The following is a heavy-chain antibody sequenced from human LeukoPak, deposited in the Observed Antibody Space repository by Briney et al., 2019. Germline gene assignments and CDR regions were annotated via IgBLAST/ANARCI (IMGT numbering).Heavy chain of an antibody. CDR2: IIPILGIA. Sequence: GASVKVSCKASGGTFSSYAISWVRQAPGQGLEWMGRIIPILGIANYAQKFQGRVTITADKSTSTAYMELSSLRSEDTAVYYCARDLGYGDYVEYFQHWGQGTLVTVSS. CDR1: GGTFSSYA. J-gene: IGHJ1*01. V-gene: IGHV1-69*04. D-gene: IGHD4-17*01. CDR3: ARDLGYGDYVEYFQH.